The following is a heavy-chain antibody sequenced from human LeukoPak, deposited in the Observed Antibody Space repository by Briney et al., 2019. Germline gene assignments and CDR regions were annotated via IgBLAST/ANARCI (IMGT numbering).Heavy chain of an antibody. D-gene: IGHD2-15*01. CDR2: MNPNSGNT. Sequence: GASVKVSCKASGGTFSSYAISWVRQATGQGLEWMGWMNPNSGNTGYAQKFQGRVTMTRNTSISTAYMELSSLRSEDTAVYYCARYCSGGSCYGMDVWGQGTTVTVSS. J-gene: IGHJ6*02. CDR1: GGTFSSYA. V-gene: IGHV1-8*02. CDR3: ARYCSGGSCYGMDV.